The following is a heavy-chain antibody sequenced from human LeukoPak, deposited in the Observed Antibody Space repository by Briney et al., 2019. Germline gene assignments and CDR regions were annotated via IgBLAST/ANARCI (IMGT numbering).Heavy chain of an antibody. CDR2: IYYSGST. J-gene: IGHJ4*02. Sequence: SETLSLTCTVSGGSISSYYWSWIRQPPGKGLEWIGYIYYSGSTYYNPSLKSRVTISVDTSKNQFSLKLSSVTAADTAVYYCARGPQEILFDYWGQGTLVTVSS. CDR1: GGSISSYY. CDR3: ARGPQEILFDY. V-gene: IGHV4-59*06. D-gene: IGHD3-16*01.